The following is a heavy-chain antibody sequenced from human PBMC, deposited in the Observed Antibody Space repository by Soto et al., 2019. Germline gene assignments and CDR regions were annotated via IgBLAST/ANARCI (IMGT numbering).Heavy chain of an antibody. CDR3: AKETEYCSGGSCYFDY. CDR2: ISGSGGST. Sequence: RRLSCAASGFTFSSYAMSWVRQAPGKGLEWVSAISGSGGSTYYADSVKGRFTISRDNSKNTLYLQMNSLRAEDTAVYYCAKETEYCSGGSCYFDYWGQGTLVTVSS. CDR1: GFTFSSYA. D-gene: IGHD2-15*01. J-gene: IGHJ4*02. V-gene: IGHV3-23*01.